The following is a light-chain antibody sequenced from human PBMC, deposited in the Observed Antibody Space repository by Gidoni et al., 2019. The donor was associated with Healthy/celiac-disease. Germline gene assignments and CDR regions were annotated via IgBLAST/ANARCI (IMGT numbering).Light chain of an antibody. CDR2: DAS. CDR3: QQRSNWPLT. CDR1: PCVSSY. V-gene: IGKV3-11*01. J-gene: IGKJ4*01. Sequence: EIVLTQSPATLSLSPGERATPSCRVSPCVSSYLTWYQQKPGQAPRRLIYDASNRATGIPARFSGSGSGTDFTLTISSLEPEDFAVYYCQQRSNWPLTFXGXTKVXIK.